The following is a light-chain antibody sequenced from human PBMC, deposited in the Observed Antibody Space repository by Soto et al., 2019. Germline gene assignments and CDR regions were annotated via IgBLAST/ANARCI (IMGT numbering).Light chain of an antibody. CDR2: DAS. V-gene: IGKV3-11*01. Sequence: EIVLTQSPATLSLSPGESATLSCRASQAVSNYLAWYQQKPGQAPRLLIYDASNRATGIPARFSGSGSGTDFTLTISSLEPEDFADYYCQQHMTWPRFTFGPGTKVDIK. CDR3: QQHMTWPRFT. CDR1: QAVSNY. J-gene: IGKJ3*01.